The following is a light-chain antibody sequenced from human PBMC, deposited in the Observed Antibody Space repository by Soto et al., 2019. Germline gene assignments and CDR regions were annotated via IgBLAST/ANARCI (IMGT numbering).Light chain of an antibody. Sequence: ALPQPPSASGSPGQSVTISCTGTSSDVGGYNFVSWYQQHPGKAPKLMIYEVTKRPSGVPDRFSGSKSGNTASLTVSGLQAEDEADYYCTSYAGSNNFVFGTGTRSPS. J-gene: IGLJ1*01. CDR2: EVT. CDR3: TSYAGSNNFV. CDR1: SSDVGGYNF. V-gene: IGLV2-8*01.